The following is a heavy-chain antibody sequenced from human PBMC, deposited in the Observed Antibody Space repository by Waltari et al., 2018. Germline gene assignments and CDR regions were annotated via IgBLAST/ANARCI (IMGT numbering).Heavy chain of an antibody. CDR3: ARGGWGFYLDD. D-gene: IGHD7-27*01. CDR1: GFNFRSYS. Sequence: EVQLVEYGGGLVQPGGSLRLSCAASGFNFRSYSLNWVRQAPGKGLEWVSSISSTGSYTHYADSVKGRFTISRDNAKNSLYLQMNSLRAEDTAVYYCARGGWGFYLDDWGQGTLVTFSS. J-gene: IGHJ4*02. V-gene: IGHV3-21*01. CDR2: ISSTGSYT.